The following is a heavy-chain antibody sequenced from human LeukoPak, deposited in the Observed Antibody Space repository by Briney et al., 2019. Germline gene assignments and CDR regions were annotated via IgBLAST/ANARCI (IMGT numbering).Heavy chain of an antibody. Sequence: ASVKVSCTASGYTFTSYDINWVRQATGQGLEWMGWMNPNSGNTGYAQKFQGRVTMTRNTSISTAYMELSSLRSEDTAVYYCARGYCSGGSCYSPAGYWGQGTLVTVSS. CDR3: ARGYCSGGSCYSPAGY. J-gene: IGHJ4*02. V-gene: IGHV1-8*01. CDR1: GYTFTSYD. CDR2: MNPNSGNT. D-gene: IGHD2-15*01.